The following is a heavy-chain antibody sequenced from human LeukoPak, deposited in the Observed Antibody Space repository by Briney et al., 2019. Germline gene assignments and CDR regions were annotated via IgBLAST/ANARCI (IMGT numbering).Heavy chain of an antibody. CDR1: GGTFSSYA. Sequence: SVKVSCKASGGTFSSYAISWVRQAPGQGLERMGGIIPIFGTANYAQKFQGRVTITADESTSTAYMELSSLRSEDTAVYYCARVPTIFEPYYYGMDVWGQGTTATVSS. J-gene: IGHJ6*02. D-gene: IGHD3-3*01. CDR3: ARVPTIFEPYYYGMDV. V-gene: IGHV1-69*01. CDR2: IIPIFGTA.